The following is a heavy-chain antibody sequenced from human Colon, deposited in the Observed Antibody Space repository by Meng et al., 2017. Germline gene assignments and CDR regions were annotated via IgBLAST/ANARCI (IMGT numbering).Heavy chain of an antibody. V-gene: IGHV4-30-4*01. CDR1: GSPHRSDNYY. Sequence: RSRTLSVTWTVSGSPHRSDNYYWSWISQPPGKGLEWIGYIYYSGSTYSNASLKRRVTITIDRSKNQFSLKLSSVTAADTAVYYCARDRKHYGERGWFDPWGQGTLVTVSS. CDR3: ARDRKHYGERGWFDP. D-gene: IGHD4-17*01. CDR2: IYYSGST. J-gene: IGHJ5*02.